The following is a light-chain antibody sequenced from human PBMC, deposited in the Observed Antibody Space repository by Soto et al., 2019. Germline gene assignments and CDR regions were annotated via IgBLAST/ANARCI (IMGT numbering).Light chain of an antibody. J-gene: IGKJ4*01. CDR3: QQYDSWALT. Sequence: DIQMTQSPSTLSASVGDRVTITCRASQSISNWLAWYQQKPGKAPNLLIYRASTLESGVPSRFSGSGSGTEFTLTISSLQPDDFATYYCQQYDSWALTFGGGTKVEIK. CDR2: RAS. CDR1: QSISNW. V-gene: IGKV1-5*03.